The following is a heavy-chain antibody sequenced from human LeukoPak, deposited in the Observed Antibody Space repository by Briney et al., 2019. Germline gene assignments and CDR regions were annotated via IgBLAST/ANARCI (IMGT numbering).Heavy chain of an antibody. CDR2: ISGNGGST. D-gene: IGHD3-9*01. Sequence: DPGGSLRLSCSASGFTFSSYAMHWVRQAPGKGLEYVSAISGNGGSTYYADSVKGRFTISRDNSKNTLYLQMSSLRAEDTAVYYCVKDRSDILTGPGSNWGPGTLVTVSS. J-gene: IGHJ4*02. CDR1: GFTFSSYA. CDR3: VKDRSDILTGPGSN. V-gene: IGHV3-64D*06.